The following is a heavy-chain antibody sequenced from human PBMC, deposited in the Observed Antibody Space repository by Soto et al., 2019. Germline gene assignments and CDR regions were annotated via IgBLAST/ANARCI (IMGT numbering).Heavy chain of an antibody. CDR3: ARAGPMVRGVIITLGGF. D-gene: IGHD3-10*01. J-gene: IGHJ4*02. CDR1: GFTFSSYG. CDR2: IWHDGSNK. Sequence: QVQLVESGGGVVQPGRSRRLSCAASGFTFSSYGMHWVRQAPGKGLEWVAVIWHDGSNKYYADSVKGRFTISRDNSKNTLYLQMNSLRAEDTAVYYCARAGPMVRGVIITLGGFWGQGTLVTVSS. V-gene: IGHV3-33*01.